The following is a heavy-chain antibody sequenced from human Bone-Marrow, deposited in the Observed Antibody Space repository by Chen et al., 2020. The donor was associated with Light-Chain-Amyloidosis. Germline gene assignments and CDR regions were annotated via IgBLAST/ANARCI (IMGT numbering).Heavy chain of an antibody. D-gene: IGHD3-10*01. CDR1: GYTFTNYD. CDR3: ASCNIMVRGALERYFDL. V-gene: IGHV1-8*01. CDR2: MNPNSGNT. Sequence: QVQLVQSGAEVKKPGASVKVSCKASGYTFTNYDVNWLRQAPGQGPEWMAWMNPNSGNTGYAQKFQGRVTLTRDTSISTAYMALSSLTSEDTAVYYCASCNIMVRGALERYFDLWGRGTLVTVSS. J-gene: IGHJ2*01.